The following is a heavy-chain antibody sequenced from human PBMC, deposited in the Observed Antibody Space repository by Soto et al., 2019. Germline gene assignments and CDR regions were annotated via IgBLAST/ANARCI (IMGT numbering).Heavy chain of an antibody. CDR1: GGTFRSYA. CDR2: IIPIFGTA. V-gene: IGHV1-69*01. D-gene: IGHD6-25*01. J-gene: IGHJ6*02. CDR3: ARAPIAASMLGPDYYYYGMDV. Sequence: QVQLVQSGAEVKKPGSSVKVSCKASGGTFRSYAISWVRQAPGQGLEWMGGIIPIFGTANYAQKFQGRVTITADESTSTAYMELSSLRSEDTAVYYCARAPIAASMLGPDYYYYGMDVWGQGTTVTVSS.